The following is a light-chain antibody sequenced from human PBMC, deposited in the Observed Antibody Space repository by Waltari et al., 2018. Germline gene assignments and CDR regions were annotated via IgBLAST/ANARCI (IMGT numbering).Light chain of an antibody. Sequence: EIVLTQSPTTLSLSPGERATRSCRASQPARNYLVWYQQKPGQAPRLLIYGASNRAPGIPARFSGRGSGTDFTLPIDSLGPEDFAVYYCQQRSEWPYTFGQGTRLEIK. CDR3: QQRSEWPYT. V-gene: IGKV3-11*01. J-gene: IGKJ2*01. CDR2: GAS. CDR1: QPARNY.